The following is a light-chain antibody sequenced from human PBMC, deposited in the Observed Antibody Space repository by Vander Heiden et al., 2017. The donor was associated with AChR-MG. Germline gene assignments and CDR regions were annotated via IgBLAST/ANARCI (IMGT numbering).Light chain of an antibody. CDR2: GNS. Sequence: QSVLTHPPSVSWAPWHSFTLSCTGGSSNVGAGYDVDGYHEHLGTARKVLIYGNSNRPSGVPDRFSGSKSGTTASLTITGLQAEDEADYYCQSYDSSLSRSWVFGGGTKLTVL. J-gene: IGLJ3*02. V-gene: IGLV1-40*01. CDR1: SSNVGAGYD. CDR3: QSYDSSLSRSWV.